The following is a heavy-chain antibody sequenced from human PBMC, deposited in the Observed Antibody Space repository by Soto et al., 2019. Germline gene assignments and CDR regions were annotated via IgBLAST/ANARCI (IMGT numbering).Heavy chain of an antibody. CDR3: ARLYTGYEAFDY. V-gene: IGHV4-30-4*01. J-gene: IGHJ4*02. D-gene: IGHD5-12*01. CDR2: IYYSGST. Sequence: PSETLSLTCSVCGGSINSGDYYWSWIRQSPGKGLEWIGYIYYSGSTYYNPSLKSRSTISIDTSKNQFFLDVDSVTAADTAVYYCARLYTGYEAFDYWGQGTLVTVS. CDR1: GGSINSGDYY.